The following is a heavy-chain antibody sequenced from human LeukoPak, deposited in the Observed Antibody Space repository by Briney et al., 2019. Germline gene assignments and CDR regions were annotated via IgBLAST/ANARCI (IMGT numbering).Heavy chain of an antibody. V-gene: IGHV3-23*01. Sequence: GGSLRLSCAASGFTFSSYGMSWVRQAPGKGLEWVSAISGSGGSTYYADSVKGRFTISRDNSKNTLYLQMNSLRAEDTAVYYCANSPYYGSGNFDYWGQGTLVTVSS. CDR3: ANSPYYGSGNFDY. J-gene: IGHJ4*02. CDR2: ISGSGGST. D-gene: IGHD3-10*01. CDR1: GFTFSSYG.